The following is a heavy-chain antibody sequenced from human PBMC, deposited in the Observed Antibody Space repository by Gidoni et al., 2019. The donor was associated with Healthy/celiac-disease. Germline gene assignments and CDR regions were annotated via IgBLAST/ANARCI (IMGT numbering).Heavy chain of an antibody. CDR2: IYPGDSDT. Sequence: EVQLVQSAAAVKKPGESLKISCKGPGYSFTSYCIGWVRLMPGKGLEWMGIIYPGDSDTRYSPSCQGQVTISADKSISTAYLQWSSLKASDTAMYYCARHLDPEAWGGIPIYYYGMDVWGQGTTVTVSS. D-gene: IGHD3-16*01. CDR3: ARHLDPEAWGGIPIYYYGMDV. CDR1: GYSFTSYC. J-gene: IGHJ6*02. V-gene: IGHV5-51*01.